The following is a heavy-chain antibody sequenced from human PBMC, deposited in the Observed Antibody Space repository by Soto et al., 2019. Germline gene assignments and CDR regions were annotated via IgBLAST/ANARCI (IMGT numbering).Heavy chain of an antibody. CDR3: AIKIVTPGYHYDDY. CDR1: GFSFSSCE. V-gene: IGHV3-48*03. Sequence: PGGSLRLSCAASGFSFSSCEMSWVRQAPGKGLELVSYISGSGTSTQYSDSVKGRFTISRDNAQNSLHLQMNSLGAEDTAVYYCAIKIVTPGYHYDDYWGQGTLVTVSS. CDR2: ISGSGTST. J-gene: IGHJ4*02. D-gene: IGHD5-12*01.